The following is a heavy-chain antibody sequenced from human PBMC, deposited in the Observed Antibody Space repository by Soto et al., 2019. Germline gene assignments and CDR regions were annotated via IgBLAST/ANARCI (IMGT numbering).Heavy chain of an antibody. V-gene: IGHV4-34*01. CDR2: INHSGST. J-gene: IGHJ6*02. CDR3: ARGRTAMGAYYYYYCAPAPAGLDV. D-gene: IGHD5-18*01. Sequence: SETLSLTCAVYGGSFSGYYWSWIRQPPGKGLEWIGEINHSGSTNYNPSLKSRVTISVDTSKNQFSLKLSSVTAADTAVYYCARGRTAMGAYYYYYCAPAPAGLDVWGHGTTVTVSS. CDR1: GGSFSGYY.